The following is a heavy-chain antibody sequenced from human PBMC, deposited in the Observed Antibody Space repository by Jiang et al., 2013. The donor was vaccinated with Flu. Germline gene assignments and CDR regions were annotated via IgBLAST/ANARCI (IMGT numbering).Heavy chain of an antibody. V-gene: IGHV1-8*01. CDR1: FTSYD. CDR3: ARDKSLAD. D-gene: IGHD1-26*01. Sequence: FTSYDINWVRQATGQGLEWMGWMNPNSGNTGYSQNFQGRVTITRDTSATTAYMELNSLRSEDTAVYYCARDKSLADWGQGTLVTVSS. J-gene: IGHJ4*02. CDR2: MNPNSGNT.